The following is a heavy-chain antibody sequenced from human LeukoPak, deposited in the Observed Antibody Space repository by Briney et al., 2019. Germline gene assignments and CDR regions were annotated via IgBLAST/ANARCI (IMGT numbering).Heavy chain of an antibody. CDR2: IYPGDSDT. J-gene: IGHJ4*02. V-gene: IGHV5-51*01. CDR3: ARGRTVTTQYYFDY. D-gene: IGHD4-11*01. CDR1: GYSFTNYW. Sequence: GESLKISCQASGYSFTNYWIGWVRQMPGKGPEWVGIIYPGDSDTRYSPSFQGQVTISADKSISAAYLQWSSLKASDTAMYYCARGRTVTTQYYFDYWGQGTLVTVSS.